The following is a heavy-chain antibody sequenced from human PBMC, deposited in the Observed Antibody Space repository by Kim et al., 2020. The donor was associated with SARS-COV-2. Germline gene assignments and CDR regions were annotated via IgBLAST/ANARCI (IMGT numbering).Heavy chain of an antibody. CDR2: ISGCGDTS. J-gene: IGHJ1*01. CDR1: GCIISNYA. CDR3: VKARNSRISCDNN. D-gene: IGHD3-3*02. Sequence: GGSLRLSCTVSGCIISNYAMSWVCQAPGKGLEWDSIISGCGDTSYYADSAQSRLIITCVDSKNTLYLQKHSPRADAQAAYYCVKARNSRISCDNNWGQVT. V-gene: IGHV3-23*01.